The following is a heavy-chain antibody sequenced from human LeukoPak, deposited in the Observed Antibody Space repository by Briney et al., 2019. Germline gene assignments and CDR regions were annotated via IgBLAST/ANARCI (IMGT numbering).Heavy chain of an antibody. V-gene: IGHV3-53*01. Sequence: GGSLRLSCAASGFTVSSNYMSWVRQAPGKGLEWVSVIYSGGSTYSADSVKGRFTISRDNSKNTLYLQMNSLRAEDTAVYYCARDRRGSYGAYYYGMDVWGQGTTVTVSS. CDR2: IYSGGST. D-gene: IGHD1-26*01. CDR1: GFTVSSNY. J-gene: IGHJ6*02. CDR3: ARDRRGSYGAYYYGMDV.